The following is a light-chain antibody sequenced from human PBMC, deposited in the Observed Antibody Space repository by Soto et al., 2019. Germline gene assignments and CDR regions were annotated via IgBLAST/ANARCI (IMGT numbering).Light chain of an antibody. J-gene: IGLJ2*01. Sequence: QSVLTQPPSVSGAPGQRVTISCTGSSSNIGAGYAVNWYQHFPGTAPKLLISGYDGRPSGVPDRFSASKSGTSASLAISGLQTEDEADYYCCSYAGSSTLIFGGGTQLTVL. CDR3: CSYAGSSTLI. CDR2: GYD. CDR1: SSNIGAGYA. V-gene: IGLV1-40*01.